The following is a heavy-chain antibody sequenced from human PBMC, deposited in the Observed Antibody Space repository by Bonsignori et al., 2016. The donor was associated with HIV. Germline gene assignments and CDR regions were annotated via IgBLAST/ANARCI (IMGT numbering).Heavy chain of an antibody. J-gene: IGHJ5*02. D-gene: IGHD2-2*01. CDR3: AHRRKYQLLYWFDP. CDR2: IYWDDDK. V-gene: IGHV2-5*02. Sequence: WIRQPPGKALEWLALIYWDDDKRYSPSLKSRLTITKDTSKNQVVLTMTNMDPVDTATYYCAHRRKYQLLYWFDPWGQGTLVTVSS.